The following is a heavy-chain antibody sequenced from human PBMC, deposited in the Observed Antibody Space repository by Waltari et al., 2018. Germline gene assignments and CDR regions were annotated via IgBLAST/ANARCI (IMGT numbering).Heavy chain of an antibody. D-gene: IGHD2-21*01. CDR1: GFTFSSYA. V-gene: IGHV3-30-3*01. Sequence: QVQLVESGGGVVQPGRSLRLSCAASGFTFSSYAMHWVRQAPGKGLEWVAVISYDGSNKYYADSVKGRFTISRDNSKNTLYLQMNSLRAEDTAVYYCARGRPGDCGGDCYPDYWGQGTLVTVSS. J-gene: IGHJ4*02. CDR2: ISYDGSNK. CDR3: ARGRPGDCGGDCYPDY.